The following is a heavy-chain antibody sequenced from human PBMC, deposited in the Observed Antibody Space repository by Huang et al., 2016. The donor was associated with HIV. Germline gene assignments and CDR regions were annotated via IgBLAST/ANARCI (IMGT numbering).Heavy chain of an antibody. CDR1: GFSFSDYG. V-gene: IGHV3-30*02. CDR3: ATDLGGYSFDY. CDR2: IRFDGGNK. Sequence: QEQLVESGGGVVQPGGSLRLSCATSGFSFSDYGMHWVRQAPGKGLGWVAFIRFDGGNKHYADSAKGRFTISRDNSKKMLFLEMNSLRGDDTAFYYCATDLGGYSFDYWGQGALVSVSS. J-gene: IGHJ4*02. D-gene: IGHD2-21*02.